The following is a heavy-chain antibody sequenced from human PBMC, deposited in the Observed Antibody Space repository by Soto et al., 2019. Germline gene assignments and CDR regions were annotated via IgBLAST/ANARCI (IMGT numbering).Heavy chain of an antibody. CDR2: INPNSGGT. Sequence: VASVKVSCKASGYTFTGYYMHWVRQAPGQGLEWMGWINPNSGGTNYAQKFQGWVTMTRDTSISTAYMELSRLRSDDTAVYYCARDRVEMATIVYYYGMDVWGQGTTVTVSS. V-gene: IGHV1-2*04. J-gene: IGHJ6*02. D-gene: IGHD5-12*01. CDR3: ARDRVEMATIVYYYGMDV. CDR1: GYTFTGYY.